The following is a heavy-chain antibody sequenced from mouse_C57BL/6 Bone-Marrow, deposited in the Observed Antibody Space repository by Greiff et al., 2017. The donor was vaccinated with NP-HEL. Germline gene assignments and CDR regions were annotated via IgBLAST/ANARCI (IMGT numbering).Heavy chain of an antibody. J-gene: IGHJ4*01. CDR2: INPSSGYT. CDR3: ASPYGSSPYYAMDY. V-gene: IGHV1-4*01. Sequence: QVLLQQSGAELARPGASVKMSCKASGYTFTSYTMHWVKQRPGQGLEWIGCINPSSGYTTYNQKFTDKATLTADKSSSTAYMQLSSLTSEDPAVYYCASPYGSSPYYAMDYWGQGTSVTVSA. D-gene: IGHD1-1*01. CDR1: GYTFTSYT.